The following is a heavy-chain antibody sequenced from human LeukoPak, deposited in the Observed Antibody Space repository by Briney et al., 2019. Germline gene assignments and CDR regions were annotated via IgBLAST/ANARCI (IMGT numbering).Heavy chain of an antibody. CDR3: ASETEAGGTQWFDP. J-gene: IGHJ5*02. CDR1: GGSISSSSYY. CDR2: IYYSGST. V-gene: IGHV4-39*01. D-gene: IGHD1-26*01. Sequence: PSETLSLTCTVSGGSISSSSYYWGWIRQPPGKGLEWIGSIYYSGSTYYNPSLKSRVTISVDTSKNQFSLKLSSVTAADTAVYYCASETEAGGTQWFDPWGQGTLVTVPS.